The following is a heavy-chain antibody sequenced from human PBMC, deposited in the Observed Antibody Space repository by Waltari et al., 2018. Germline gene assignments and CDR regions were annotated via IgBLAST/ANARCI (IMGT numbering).Heavy chain of an antibody. Sequence: EVQLVESGGGLVQPGRSLRLSCAASGFTFDDYAMHWVRQAPGKGLEWVSGINWKSGNIAYADSVKGRFTISRDNAKNSLYLRMNSLRAEDTALYYCAKDGGDGYNTRGFDYWGQGTLVTVSS. CDR2: INWKSGNI. J-gene: IGHJ4*02. CDR1: GFTFDDYA. CDR3: AKDGGDGYNTRGFDY. D-gene: IGHD3-16*01. V-gene: IGHV3-9*01.